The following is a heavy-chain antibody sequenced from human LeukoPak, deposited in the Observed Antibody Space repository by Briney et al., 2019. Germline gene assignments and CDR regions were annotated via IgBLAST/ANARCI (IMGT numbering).Heavy chain of an antibody. V-gene: IGHV3-23*01. J-gene: IGHJ3*02. D-gene: IGHD3-3*01. Sequence: GGSLRLSCAASGFTFSSCAMSWVRQAPGKGLEWVSAISGSGGSTYYADSVKGRFTISRDNSKNTLYLQMKSLIAEDKAVYYCAKGAVDFWSGSYRVFAFDMWGQGTMVTVPS. CDR3: AKGAVDFWSGSYRVFAFDM. CDR1: GFTFSSCA. CDR2: ISGSGGST.